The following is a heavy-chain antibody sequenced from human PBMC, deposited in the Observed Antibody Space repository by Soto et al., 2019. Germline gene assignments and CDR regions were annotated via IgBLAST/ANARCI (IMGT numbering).Heavy chain of an antibody. CDR3: ARWGQAAPNYYYYGMDV. V-gene: IGHV1-18*01. J-gene: IGHJ6*02. CDR2: ISAYNGNT. Sequence: ASVKVSCKASGYSFFTYVITWVRQAPGQGLEWMGCISAYNGNTKYTENFQGRVTMTTDTSTSTVYMELKSLRSDDTAVYYCARWGQAAPNYYYYGMDVWGQGTTVTVSS. D-gene: IGHD2-15*01. CDR1: GYSFFTYV.